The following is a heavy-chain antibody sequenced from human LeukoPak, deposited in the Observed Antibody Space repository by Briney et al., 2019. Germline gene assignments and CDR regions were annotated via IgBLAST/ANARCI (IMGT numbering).Heavy chain of an antibody. CDR3: ARIGVAAAAGWYYYGMDV. D-gene: IGHD6-13*01. CDR1: GGSFSGYY. CDR2: INHSGST. Sequence: PSETLSLTCAVYGGSFSGYYWSWISQPPGKGLEWIGEINHSGSTNYNPSLKSRVTISVDTSKNQFSLKLSSVTAADTAVYYCARIGVAAAAGWYYYGMDVWGQGTTVTVSS. V-gene: IGHV4-34*01. J-gene: IGHJ6*02.